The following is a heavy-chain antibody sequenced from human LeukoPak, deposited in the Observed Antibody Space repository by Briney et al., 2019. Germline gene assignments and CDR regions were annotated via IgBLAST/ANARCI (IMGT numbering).Heavy chain of an antibody. CDR1: GGTFSRYG. Sequence: ASVKVSCKASGGTFSRYGISWVRQAPGQGLEWMGGIIPNFGTANYAQKFQGRVTITADESTSTVYMELSSLRSEDTAIYYCARAGEVYSSGSYLDYWGQGTLVTVSS. CDR3: ARAGEVYSSGSYLDY. V-gene: IGHV1-69*13. D-gene: IGHD6-19*01. J-gene: IGHJ4*02. CDR2: IIPNFGTA.